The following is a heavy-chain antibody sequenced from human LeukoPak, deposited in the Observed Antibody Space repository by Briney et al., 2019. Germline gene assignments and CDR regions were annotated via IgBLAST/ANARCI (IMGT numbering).Heavy chain of an antibody. Sequence: IPSETLSLTCAVYGGSFSGYYWSWIRQPPGKGLEWIGSIYYSGSTYYNPSLKSRVTISVDTSKNQFSLKLGSVTAADTAVYYCARDTYGDYLYWGQGTLVTVSS. CDR3: ARDTYGDYLY. CDR1: GGSFSGYY. D-gene: IGHD4-17*01. CDR2: IYYSGST. J-gene: IGHJ4*02. V-gene: IGHV4-34*01.